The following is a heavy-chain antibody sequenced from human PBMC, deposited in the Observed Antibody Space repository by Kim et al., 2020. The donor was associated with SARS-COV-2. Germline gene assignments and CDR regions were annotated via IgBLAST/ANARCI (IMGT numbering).Heavy chain of an antibody. V-gene: IGHV4-39*01. CDR3: ARHGGSVIRVPFDY. D-gene: IGHD2-15*01. J-gene: IGHJ4*02. CDR1: GGSISSSSYC. Sequence: SETLSLTCTVSGGSISSSSYCWGWIRQPPGKGLEWIGTIYYSGSTYYNPSLKSRVTISVDTSKNQFSLKLSSVTAADTAVYYCARHGGSVIRVPFDYWVQGALVTVSS. CDR2: IYYSGST.